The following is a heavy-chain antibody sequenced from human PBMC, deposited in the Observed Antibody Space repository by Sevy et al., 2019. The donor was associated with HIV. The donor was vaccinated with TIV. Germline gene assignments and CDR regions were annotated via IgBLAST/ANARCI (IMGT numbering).Heavy chain of an antibody. CDR1: GFTFSNAW. Sequence: GGSLRLSCAASGFTFSNAWMSWVRQAPGKGLEWVGRIKSKTEGATRDFAAPVKGRLLISRDDSRNTVYLKMNSLKTEDSAVYCCTALVGASDFDYWGQGTLVTVSS. CDR3: TALVGASDFDY. CDR2: IKSKTEGATR. V-gene: IGHV3-15*01. D-gene: IGHD2-15*01. J-gene: IGHJ4*02.